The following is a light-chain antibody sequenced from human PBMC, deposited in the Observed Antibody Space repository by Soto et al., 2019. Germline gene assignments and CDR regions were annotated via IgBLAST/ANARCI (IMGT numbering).Light chain of an antibody. CDR3: QAYDYSLTAFV. V-gene: IGLV1-40*01. CDR1: NSNVGAGYD. J-gene: IGLJ3*02. CDR2: GNR. Sequence: QSVLTQPPSVSGAPGQRVTISCTGNNSNVGAGYDVHWYQQLPGAAPKLVIFGNRNRPSGVPERFSGSKSGTSASLAITGLQAEDEADYYCQAYDYSLTAFVFGGGTQLTVL.